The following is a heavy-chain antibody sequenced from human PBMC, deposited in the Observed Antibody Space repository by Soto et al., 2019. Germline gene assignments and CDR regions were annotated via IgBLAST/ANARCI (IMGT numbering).Heavy chain of an antibody. CDR2: ISYNGNSQ. D-gene: IGHD6-19*01. Sequence: ESGGGVVQPGTSLRVSCEASGFSVSSSGMHWVRQVPGKGLEWVAMISYNGNSQHYGDSVRGRFTISRDTSKNTLYLQMNSLRPEDTAIYYCAKDWGSSGWFNWFDPWGQGTLVTVSS. CDR1: GFSVSSSG. V-gene: IGHV3-30*18. J-gene: IGHJ5*02. CDR3: AKDWGSSGWFNWFDP.